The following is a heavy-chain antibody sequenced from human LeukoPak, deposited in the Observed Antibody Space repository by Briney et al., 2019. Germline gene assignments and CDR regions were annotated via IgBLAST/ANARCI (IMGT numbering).Heavy chain of an antibody. V-gene: IGHV3-21*01. D-gene: IGHD2-15*01. J-gene: IGHJ5*02. CDR2: ISSSSSYI. Sequence: PSEPLSLTCSVCGGFISDSSYCWGWIREAPGKGLEWVASISSSSSYIYSACSGKGRFTISRDNGKNSLYLQMNSLRAEDTAVYYCARSGVVVDALERGVANWFDPWGQGTLVTVSS. CDR3: ARSGVVVDALERGVANWFDP. CDR1: GGFISDSSYC.